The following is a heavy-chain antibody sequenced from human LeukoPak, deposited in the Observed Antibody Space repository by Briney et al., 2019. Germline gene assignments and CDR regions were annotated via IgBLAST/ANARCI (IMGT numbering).Heavy chain of an antibody. Sequence: GGSLRLSCVASGFTFRRFGMHWVRQAPGKGLEWVALIWYDGHNKYYTDSVKGRFTISRDNSNNTLYLQINNLRAEDTAVYYCAKDGPGPAVGPFSHYTDVWGKGTTVIVSS. J-gene: IGHJ6*03. D-gene: IGHD6-25*01. CDR2: IWYDGHNK. CDR3: AKDGPGPAVGPFSHYTDV. CDR1: GFTFRRFG. V-gene: IGHV3-33*06.